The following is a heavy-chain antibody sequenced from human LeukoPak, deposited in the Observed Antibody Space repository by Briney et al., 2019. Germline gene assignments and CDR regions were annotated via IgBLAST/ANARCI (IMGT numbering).Heavy chain of an antibody. CDR3: ARDLSYGVDY. Sequence: GRSLRLSCAASGFTFSSYWMHWVRQAPGKGLVWVSRINRDGSNTNYADSVKGRFTISRDNAKNTLYLQMNSLRAEDTAVYYCARDLSYGVDYWGQGTLVTVSS. J-gene: IGHJ4*02. V-gene: IGHV3-74*01. CDR2: INRDGSNT. CDR1: GFTFSSYW. D-gene: IGHD4-17*01.